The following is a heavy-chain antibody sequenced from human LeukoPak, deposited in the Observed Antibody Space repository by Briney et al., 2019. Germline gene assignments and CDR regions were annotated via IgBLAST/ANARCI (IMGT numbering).Heavy chain of an antibody. CDR1: GFTFSNYA. Sequence: GGSLRLSCAASGFTFSNYAMSWVRQAPGKGLEWVSAISGSGGSTYYADSVKGRFTISRDNAKNSLYLQMNSLRAEDTAVYYCARERGGFDYWGQGTLVTVSS. V-gene: IGHV3-23*01. CDR3: ARERGGFDY. CDR2: ISGSGGST. J-gene: IGHJ4*02. D-gene: IGHD3-16*01.